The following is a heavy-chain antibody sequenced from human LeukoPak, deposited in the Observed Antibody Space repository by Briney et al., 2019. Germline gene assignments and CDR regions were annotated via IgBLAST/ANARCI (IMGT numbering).Heavy chain of an antibody. CDR2: TYYSGST. CDR3: GGEGLNRGRYAN. Sequence: SETLSLTCTVSGGSISSYYWSWNRQPQGKGLEWIGCTYYSGSTNYHTSLSRRATTSVDTSKTQFSLQLSSVTAATTAHYYWGGEGLNRGRYANWGQGTLVTVSS. J-gene: IGHJ4*02. D-gene: IGHD1-26*01. V-gene: IGHV4-59*01. CDR1: GGSISSYY.